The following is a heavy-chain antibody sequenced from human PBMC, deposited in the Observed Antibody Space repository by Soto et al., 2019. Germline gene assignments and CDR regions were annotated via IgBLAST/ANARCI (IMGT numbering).Heavy chain of an antibody. CDR2: IYYSGST. Sequence: SETLSLPCTVTGGSISSYYWSWIRQPLRKRLACIWYIYYSGSTNYNPSLNSRVTISVDTSKNQFSLKLSSVTAADTAVYYCARVPTEYYDSSGYYKSGYYYGMDVWGQGTTVTVS. J-gene: IGHJ6*02. D-gene: IGHD3-22*01. CDR1: GGSISSYY. V-gene: IGHV4-59*01. CDR3: ARVPTEYYDSSGYYKSGYYYGMDV.